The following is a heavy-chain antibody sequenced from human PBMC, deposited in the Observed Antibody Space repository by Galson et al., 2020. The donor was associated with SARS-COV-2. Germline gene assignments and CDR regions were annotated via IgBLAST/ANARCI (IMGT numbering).Heavy chain of an antibody. V-gene: IGHV1-69*06. CDR1: GGTFSTYA. CDR2: IIPIFGTA. D-gene: IGHD5-18*01. CDR3: ARSGYSYGYYSYAYAMDV. J-gene: IGHJ6*02. Sequence: SVKVSCKASGGTFSTYAINWVRQAPGQGLEWMGGIIPIFGTANYAQKFQGRVTITSDKSTSTAYMELSSLRSEDTATYYCARSGYSYGYYSYAYAMDVWGQGATVTVSS.